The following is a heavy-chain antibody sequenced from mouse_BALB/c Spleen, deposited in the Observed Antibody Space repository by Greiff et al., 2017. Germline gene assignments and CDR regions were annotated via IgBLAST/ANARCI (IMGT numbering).Heavy chain of an antibody. J-gene: IGHJ4*01. CDR3: ARGDGYYGGYAMDY. CDR2: IDPANGNT. CDR1: GFNIKDTY. D-gene: IGHD2-3*01. V-gene: IGHV14-3*02. Sequence: VQLQQSGAELVKPGASVKLSCTASGFNIKDTYMHWVKQRPEQGLEWIGRIDPANGNTKYDPKFQGKATITADTSSNTAYLQLSSLTSEDTAVYYCARGDGYYGGYAMDYWGQGTSVTVSS.